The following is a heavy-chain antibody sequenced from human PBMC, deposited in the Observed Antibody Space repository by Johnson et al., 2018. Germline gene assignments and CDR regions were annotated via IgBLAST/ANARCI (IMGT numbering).Heavy chain of an antibody. CDR3: ARRPYGSGSYNWFDP. J-gene: IGHJ5*02. Sequence: EEQLVQAGGGVVQPGRSLRLSCAASGFTFSSYGMHWVRQAPGKGLAWVSYISSSSSPIYYEESVNGRFTISRDNAKNSLYLQMNSPGNEDTAVYYCARRPYGSGSYNWFDPWGQGTLVTVSS. CDR1: GFTFSSYG. CDR2: ISSSSSPI. V-gene: IGHV3-48*02. D-gene: IGHD3-10*01.